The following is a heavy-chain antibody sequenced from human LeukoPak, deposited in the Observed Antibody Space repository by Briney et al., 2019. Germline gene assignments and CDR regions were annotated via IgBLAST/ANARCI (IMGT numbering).Heavy chain of an antibody. V-gene: IGHV3-7*01. D-gene: IGHD3-9*01. J-gene: IGHJ6*02. CDR3: ARDGYYDILTGYLGLGMDV. CDR2: INQDGGEK. CDR1: GITFNTYW. Sequence: GGSLRLSCAASGITFNTYWISWVRQAPGKGLEWLATINQDGGEKYYVGSVKGRFNISRDNSKNTLYLQMNSLRAEDTAVYYCARDGYYDILTGYLGLGMDVWGQGTTVTASS.